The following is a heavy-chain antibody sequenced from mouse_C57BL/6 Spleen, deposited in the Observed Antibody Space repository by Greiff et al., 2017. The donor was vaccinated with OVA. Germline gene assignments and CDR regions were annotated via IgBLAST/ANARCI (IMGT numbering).Heavy chain of an antibody. J-gene: IGHJ1*03. CDR1: GYSITSGYD. V-gene: IGHV3-1*01. D-gene: IGHD1-1*01. Sequence: EVKVVESGPGMVKPSQSLSLTCTVTGYSITSGYDWHWIRHFPGNKLEWMGYISYSGSTNYNPSLKSRISITHDTSKNHFFLKLNSVTTEDTATYYCAKDDYYGSSYWYFDVWGTGTTVTVSS. CDR2: ISYSGST. CDR3: AKDDYYGSSYWYFDV.